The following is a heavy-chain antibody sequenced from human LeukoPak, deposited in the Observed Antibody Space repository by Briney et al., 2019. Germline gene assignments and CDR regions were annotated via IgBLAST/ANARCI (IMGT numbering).Heavy chain of an antibody. CDR2: ISSSTSLT. Sequence: GGSLRLSCAASGFTFSSYRMNWVRQAPGMGLEWVSYISSSTSLTYYAYSVKGRFTVSRDNAKNSLYLQMNSLRDEDTGVYYCARGDWSSGSFDCWGQGTLVTVSS. CDR3: ARGDWSSGSFDC. D-gene: IGHD3/OR15-3a*01. V-gene: IGHV3-48*02. J-gene: IGHJ4*02. CDR1: GFTFSSYR.